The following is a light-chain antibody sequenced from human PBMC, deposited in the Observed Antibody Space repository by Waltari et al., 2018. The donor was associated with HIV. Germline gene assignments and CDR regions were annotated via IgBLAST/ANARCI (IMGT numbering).Light chain of an antibody. Sequence: SYDLTQPPSVSVSPGQTARITCPGDALPKKYASWYQQKPGQAPVVVIYKDSERPSGMPERFSGSSSGTTVTLTISGVQAEDEADYYCQSADSSGTYPVVFGGGTKLTVL. CDR1: ALPKKY. CDR2: KDS. CDR3: QSADSSGTYPVV. V-gene: IGLV3-25*03. J-gene: IGLJ2*01.